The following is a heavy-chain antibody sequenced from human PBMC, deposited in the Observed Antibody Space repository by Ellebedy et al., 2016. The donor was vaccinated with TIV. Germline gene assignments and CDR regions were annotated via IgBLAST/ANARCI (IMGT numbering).Heavy chain of an antibody. J-gene: IGHJ4*02. D-gene: IGHD7-27*01. Sequence: MPSETLSLTCAVSGYSISSGYYWGWIRQPPGKGLEWIGSVPRSASTYYGSSLKSRVTITRDTSKNQFSLKLTSVNAADTAVYYGVRVLTGGQFEHWGQGTLVTVSS. CDR2: VPRSAST. CDR1: GYSISSGYY. V-gene: IGHV4-38-2*01. CDR3: VRVLTGGQFEH.